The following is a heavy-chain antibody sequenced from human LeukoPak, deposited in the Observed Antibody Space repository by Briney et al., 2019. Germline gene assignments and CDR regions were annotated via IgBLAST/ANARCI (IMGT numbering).Heavy chain of an antibody. CDR3: AREFIDGGRPDY. D-gene: IGHD4-23*01. V-gene: IGHV3-48*03. Sequence: GGSLRLSCAASGFTFSSYEMNWVRQAPGKGLEWVSYISSSGSTIYYADSVKGRFTISRDNAKNSLYLQMNSLRAEDTAVYYCAREFIDGGRPDYWGQGTLVTVSS. CDR2: ISSSGSTI. J-gene: IGHJ4*02. CDR1: GFTFSSYE.